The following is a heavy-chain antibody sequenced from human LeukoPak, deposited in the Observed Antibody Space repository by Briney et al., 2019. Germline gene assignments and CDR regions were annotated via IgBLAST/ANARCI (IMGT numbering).Heavy chain of an antibody. V-gene: IGHV3-7*01. D-gene: IGHD6-13*01. CDR3: GREITCAYSSSWRCGGWFDP. J-gene: IGHJ5*02. CDR2: IKQDGSEK. CDR1: GFTFSSYW. Sequence: GGSLRLSCAASGFTFSSYWMSWVRQAPGKGLEWVANIKQDGSEKYYVDSVKGRFTISRDNSKNSLYLQMNSLRAEDTAVYYCGREITCAYSSSWRCGGWFDPWGQGNLVTGSS.